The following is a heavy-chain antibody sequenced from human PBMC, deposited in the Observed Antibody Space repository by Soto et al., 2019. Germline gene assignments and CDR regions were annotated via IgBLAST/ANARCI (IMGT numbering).Heavy chain of an antibody. V-gene: IGHV1-18*01. D-gene: IGHD6-6*01. CDR2: ISAYNGNT. CDR3: ARDFIAARTSAAGY. CDR1: GYTFTSYG. J-gene: IGHJ4*02. Sequence: ASVKVSCKASGYTFTSYGISWVRQAPGQGLEWMGWISAYNGNTNYAQKLQGRVTMTTDTSTSTAYMELRSLRSDDPAVYYCARDFIAARTSAAGYWGQGTLVTVSS.